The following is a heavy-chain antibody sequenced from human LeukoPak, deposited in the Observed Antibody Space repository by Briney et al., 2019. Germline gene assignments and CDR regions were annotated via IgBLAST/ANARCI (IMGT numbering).Heavy chain of an antibody. CDR2: ISSSSSYI. D-gene: IGHD3-10*01. V-gene: IGHV3-21*01. Sequence: TGGSLRLSCAASGFTFSSYSMNWVRQAPGKGLEWVSSISSSSSYIYYADSVKGRFTISRDNSKNTLNLQMNSLRAEDTAVYYCARVIWFGESKRDYWGQGTLVTVSS. CDR3: ARVIWFGESKRDY. CDR1: GFTFSSYS. J-gene: IGHJ4*02.